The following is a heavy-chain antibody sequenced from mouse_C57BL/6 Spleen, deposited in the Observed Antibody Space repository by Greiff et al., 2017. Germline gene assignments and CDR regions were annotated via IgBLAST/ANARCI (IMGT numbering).Heavy chain of an antibody. Sequence: EVQLQQSGPGMVKPSQSLSLTCTVTGYSITSGYDWHWIRHFPGNKLEWMGYISYSGSTNYNPSLKSRISITHDTSKNHFFLKLNSVTTEDTATYYCARAPNWDGYFDVWGTGTTVTVSS. V-gene: IGHV3-1*01. CDR3: ARAPNWDGYFDV. CDR2: ISYSGST. D-gene: IGHD4-1*01. J-gene: IGHJ1*03. CDR1: GYSITSGYD.